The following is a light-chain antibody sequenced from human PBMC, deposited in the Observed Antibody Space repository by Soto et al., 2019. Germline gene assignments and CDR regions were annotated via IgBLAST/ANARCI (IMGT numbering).Light chain of an antibody. Sequence: QSALTQPPSVSGAPGQRVTISCTGSSSNIGAGHYVHWYQQLPGTAPKLLIYGNSNRPSGVPDRFSGSKSGTSASLAITGPRVEDEADYYCHSSACTLSGSNVVFGGGTQLTVL. V-gene: IGLV1-40*01. CDR2: GNS. CDR3: HSSACTLSGSNVV. J-gene: IGLJ2*01. CDR1: SSNIGAGHY.